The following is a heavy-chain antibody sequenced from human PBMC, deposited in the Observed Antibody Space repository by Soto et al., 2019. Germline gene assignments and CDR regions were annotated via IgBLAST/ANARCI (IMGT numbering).Heavy chain of an antibody. CDR1: GDTFNSHT. V-gene: IGHV1-69*06. CDR3: ARDIHGTNHWFDS. Sequence: VQLVQSGAEVRKPGSSVRVSCETSGDTFNSHTINWLRQAPGQGLEWMGGIIPVFGSPTYAQKFQARLNITADTSTQTAYMELSSLTSDDTAFYFCARDIHGTNHWFDSWGQGTLVTVSS. CDR2: IIPVFGSP. J-gene: IGHJ5*01. D-gene: IGHD1-1*01.